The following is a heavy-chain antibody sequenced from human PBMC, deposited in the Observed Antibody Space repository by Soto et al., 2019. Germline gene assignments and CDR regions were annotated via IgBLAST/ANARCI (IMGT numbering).Heavy chain of an antibody. V-gene: IGHV4-59*01. CDR3: ARDGREASGMDV. CDR2: IYYRGST. Sequence: WSWVRQAPGKGLEWIGHIYYRGSTSYNPSLRSRSTISVDTSNNQFSLKLNSVTTADTAVYYCARDGREASGMDVWGQGTKVTVSS. D-gene: IGHD1-26*01. J-gene: IGHJ6*02.